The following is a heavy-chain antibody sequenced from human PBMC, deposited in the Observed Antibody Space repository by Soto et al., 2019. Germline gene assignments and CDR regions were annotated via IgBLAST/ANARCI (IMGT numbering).Heavy chain of an antibody. CDR3: AKDQGSSWYEIDY. V-gene: IGHV3-23*01. D-gene: IGHD6-13*01. CDR2: ISGSGGST. Sequence: GGSLRLSCAASGFTFSNYAVTWVRQAPGKGLEWVSTISGSGGSTYYADSVKGRFTISRDNSKNTLYLQMSSLRAEDTAVYYCAKDQGSSWYEIDYWGQGTLVTVSS. J-gene: IGHJ4*02. CDR1: GFTFSNYA.